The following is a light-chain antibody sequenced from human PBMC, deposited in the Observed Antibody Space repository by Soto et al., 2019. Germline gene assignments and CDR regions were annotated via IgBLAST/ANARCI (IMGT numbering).Light chain of an antibody. CDR3: QQSYNSPTIT. CDR2: AAS. V-gene: IGKV1-39*01. CDR1: QSISSY. J-gene: IGKJ5*01. Sequence: DVQMTQSPSTPSASVGDRVTITGRASQSISSYLNWYQQKPWRAHNLLIYAASSLQSGVPSRFSGSGSGTEFTLTISSLLPQDFATYYCQQSYNSPTITFGQGTRLEIK.